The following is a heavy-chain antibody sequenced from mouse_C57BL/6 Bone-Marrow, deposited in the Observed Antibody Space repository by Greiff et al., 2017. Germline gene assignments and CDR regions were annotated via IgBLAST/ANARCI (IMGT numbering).Heavy chain of an antibody. V-gene: IGHV1-52*01. Sequence: QVQLQQPGAELVRPGSSVKLSCKASGYTFTSYWMHWVKQRPIQGLEWIGNIDPSDSETHYNQKFKDKATLTVDKSSSTAYMQLSSLTSEYSAVYYCARGYYGSSSWFAYWGQGTLVTVSA. J-gene: IGHJ3*01. D-gene: IGHD1-1*01. CDR2: IDPSDSET. CDR3: ARGYYGSSSWFAY. CDR1: GYTFTSYW.